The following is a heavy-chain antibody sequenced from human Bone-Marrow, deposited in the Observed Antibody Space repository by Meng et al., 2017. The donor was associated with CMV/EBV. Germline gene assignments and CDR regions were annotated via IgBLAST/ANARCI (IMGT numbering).Heavy chain of an antibody. J-gene: IGHJ4*02. CDR1: GGSFSGYY. CDR3: ARDYQRYTGSYVDF. CDR2: IYYSGST. Sequence: SETLSLTCAVYGGSFSGYYWSWIRQPPGKGLEWIGSIYYSGSTYYNPSLKSRVTISVDTSKNQFSLKLSSVTAADTAVYYCARDYQRYTGSYVDFWGQGALVTVSS. V-gene: IGHV4-34*01. D-gene: IGHD1-26*01.